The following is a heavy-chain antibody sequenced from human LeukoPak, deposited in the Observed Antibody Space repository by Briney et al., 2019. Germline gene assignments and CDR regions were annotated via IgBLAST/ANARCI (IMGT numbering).Heavy chain of an antibody. V-gene: IGHV3-30-3*01. J-gene: IGHJ4*02. CDR3: ASDDTFTFDH. CDR2: LSFDGSNE. Sequence: GGSLRLSCVDSGFIFRTSAMHWVRQAPGKGLEWVAVLSFDGSNENYAGSVRGRFTISRDNAKGSLYLQMDGLGVEDTAIYYCASDDTFTFDHWGQGSLVTVSS. CDR1: GFIFRTSA.